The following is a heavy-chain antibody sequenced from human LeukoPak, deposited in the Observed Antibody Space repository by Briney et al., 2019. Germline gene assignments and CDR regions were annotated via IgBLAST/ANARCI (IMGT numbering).Heavy chain of an antibody. Sequence: GESLKISCKGSGYSFPIYWIGWVRQMPGQGLEWMGIIYPDDSNTIYGPSFQGQVTISADKSINTAYLEWSSLRASDTAMYFCARLWSSDRPGDLWGQGTLVTVSS. V-gene: IGHV5-51*01. CDR1: GYSFPIYW. CDR3: ARLWSSDRPGDL. CDR2: IYPDDSNT. D-gene: IGHD6-25*01. J-gene: IGHJ5*02.